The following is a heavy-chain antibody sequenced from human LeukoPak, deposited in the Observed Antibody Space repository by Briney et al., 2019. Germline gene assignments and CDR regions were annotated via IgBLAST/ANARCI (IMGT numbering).Heavy chain of an antibody. V-gene: IGHV4-59*01. Sequence: SETLSLTCTVSGGSISSYYWSWIRQPPGKGLEWIGYIYYSGSTNYNPSLKSRVTISVDRSKNQFSLKLSSVTAADTAVYYCARDGSAGYYYYMDVWGKGTTVTVSS. CDR2: IYYSGST. CDR3: ARDGSAGYYYYMDV. D-gene: IGHD3-10*01. CDR1: GGSISSYY. J-gene: IGHJ6*03.